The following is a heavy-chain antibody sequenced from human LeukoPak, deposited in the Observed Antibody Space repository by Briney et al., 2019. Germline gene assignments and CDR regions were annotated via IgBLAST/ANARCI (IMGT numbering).Heavy chain of an antibody. CDR3: VRHEGSSLWSVY. D-gene: IGHD2-15*01. CDR2: IYSSGCT. CDR1: GGSISSSNYY. Sequence: SETLSLTCTVSGGSISSSNYYWGWIRQPPVKGLEWIGSIYSSGCTYSNPSLESRVTISVDTSKNQFSLKLSSVTVADTAVYYCVRHEGSSLWSVYWGQGTLVTVSS. V-gene: IGHV4-39*01. J-gene: IGHJ4*02.